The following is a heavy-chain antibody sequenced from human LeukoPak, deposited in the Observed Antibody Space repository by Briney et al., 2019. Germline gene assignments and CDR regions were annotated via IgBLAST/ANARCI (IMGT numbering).Heavy chain of an antibody. CDR1: GYTFTGYY. J-gene: IGHJ6*03. Sequence: ASVKVSCKASGYTFTGYYMHWVRQAPGQGLEWMGWINPNSGGTNYAQKFQGRVTMTRDTSISTAYMELSRLRSDDTAVYYCAREAYDSGSFRTDYYYMDVWSKGTTVTISS. V-gene: IGHV1-2*02. CDR2: INPNSGGT. CDR3: AREAYDSGSFRTDYYYMDV. D-gene: IGHD3-10*01.